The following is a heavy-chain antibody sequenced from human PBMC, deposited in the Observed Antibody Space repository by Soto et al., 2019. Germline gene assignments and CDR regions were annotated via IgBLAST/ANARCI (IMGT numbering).Heavy chain of an antibody. CDR1: GGTFSTYA. Sequence: QVQLVQSGAEVKKPGSSVKVSCKAPGGTFSTYAINWVRQAPGQGLEWMGGVIPIFGTPKYAQKFQGRVTITADESTSTGYMELRSLRSEDTAVYYCARSQGGSSSLDIYYYYYYGMDVWGQGTRSPSP. CDR3: ARSQGGSSSLDIYYYYYYGMDV. CDR2: VIPIFGTP. V-gene: IGHV1-69*01. J-gene: IGHJ6*02. D-gene: IGHD2-15*01.